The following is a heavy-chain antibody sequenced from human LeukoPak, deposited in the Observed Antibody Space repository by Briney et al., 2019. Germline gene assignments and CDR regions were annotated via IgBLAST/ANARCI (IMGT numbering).Heavy chain of an antibody. CDR3: ATEAIVVVTARDYWYFDL. CDR1: GGTFSSYA. CDR2: IIPILGIP. V-gene: IGHV1-69*04. D-gene: IGHD2-21*02. J-gene: IGHJ2*01. Sequence: SVKVSCKASGGTFSSYAISWVRQAPGQGLEWMGRIIPILGIPNYAQKFQGRVTVTADKSTTTAYMELSSLRSEDTAVYYCATEAIVVVTARDYWYFDLWGRGTLVTVSS.